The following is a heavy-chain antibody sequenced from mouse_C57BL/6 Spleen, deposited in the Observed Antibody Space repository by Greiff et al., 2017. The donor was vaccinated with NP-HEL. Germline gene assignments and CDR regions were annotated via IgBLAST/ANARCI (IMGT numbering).Heavy chain of an antibody. CDR1: GYAFTNYL. CDR2: INPGSGGT. J-gene: IGHJ4*01. Sequence: VQVVESGAELVRPGTSVKVSCKASGYAFTNYLIEWVKQRPGQGLEWIGVINPGSGGTNYNEKFKGKATLTADKSSSTAYMQLSSLTSEDSAVYFCARWEGYSYAMDYWGQGTSVTVSS. V-gene: IGHV1-54*01. D-gene: IGHD2-3*01. CDR3: ARWEGYSYAMDY.